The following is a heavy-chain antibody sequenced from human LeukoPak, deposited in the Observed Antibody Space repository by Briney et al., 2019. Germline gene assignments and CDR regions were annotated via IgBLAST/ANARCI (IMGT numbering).Heavy chain of an antibody. D-gene: IGHD6-13*01. V-gene: IGHV4-34*01. CDR3: ARGSPYSSSWYGFKNWFDP. Sequence: SETLSLTCAVYGGSFSGYYWSWIRQPPGKGLEWIGEINHSGGTNYNPSLKSRVTISVDTSKNQFSLKLSSVTAADTAVYYCARGSPYSSSWYGFKNWFDPWGQGTLVTVSS. J-gene: IGHJ5*02. CDR1: GGSFSGYY. CDR2: INHSGGT.